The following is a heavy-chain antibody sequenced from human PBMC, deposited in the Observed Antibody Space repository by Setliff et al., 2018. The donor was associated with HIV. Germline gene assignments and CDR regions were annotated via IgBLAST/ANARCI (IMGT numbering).Heavy chain of an antibody. J-gene: IGHJ4*02. CDR1: GFSFRNSFYN. V-gene: IGHV4-39*07. Sequence: PSETLSLTCNVSGFSFRNSFYNWGWIRQPPGKGLEWIGTIYYSGNTNYNPSLKSRVTISVDTSKSQFSLKLNSATAADTAVYYCARDQSDWFYWGQGTLVTVSS. CDR3: ARDQSDWFY. CDR2: IYYSGNT. D-gene: IGHD3-3*01.